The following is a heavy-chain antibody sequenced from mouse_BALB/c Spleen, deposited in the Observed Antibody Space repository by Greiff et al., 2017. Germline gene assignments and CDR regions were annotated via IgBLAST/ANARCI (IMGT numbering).Heavy chain of an antibody. J-gene: IGHJ4*01. Sequence: LVESGAELVKPGASVKLSCTASGFNIKDTYMHWVKQRPEQGLEWIGRIDPANGNTKYDPKFQGKATITADTSSNTAYLQLSSLTSEDTAVYYCARVDGNYDYAMDYWGQGTSVTVSS. D-gene: IGHD2-1*01. CDR2: IDPANGNT. CDR1: GFNIKDTY. CDR3: ARVDGNYDYAMDY. V-gene: IGHV14-3*02.